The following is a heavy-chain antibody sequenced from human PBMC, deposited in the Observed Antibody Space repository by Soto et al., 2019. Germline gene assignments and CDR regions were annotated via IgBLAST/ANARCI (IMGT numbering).Heavy chain of an antibody. Sequence: GGSLGLSGAASGFTFSSYAMSWARQAPGMGLERVSATSASGGSTYYADSVMGRFTISRDNSKNTLYLQMNSLRAEDTAVYYCAKDVIGSTTLPYYYCGMDVWGQGTTVTVSS. CDR1: GFTFSSYA. CDR3: AKDVIGSTTLPYYYCGMDV. J-gene: IGHJ6*02. CDR2: TSASGGST. V-gene: IGHV3-23*01. D-gene: IGHD3-16*02.